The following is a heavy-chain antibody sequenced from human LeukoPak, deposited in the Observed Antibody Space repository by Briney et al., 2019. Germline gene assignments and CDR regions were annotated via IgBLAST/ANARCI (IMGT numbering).Heavy chain of an antibody. D-gene: IGHD3-10*01. CDR2: TSSSDAGT. V-gene: IGHV3-23*01. J-gene: IGHJ4*02. CDR1: GFTLSTYA. CDR3: ARFGDYGEY. Sequence: GGSLRLSCAASGFTLSTYAMSWVRQTPGKGLEWVAATSSSDAGTYHADSVRGRFTISRDNPQNTLYLQMNSLRAEDSALYYCARFGDYGEYWGQGTLVTVSS.